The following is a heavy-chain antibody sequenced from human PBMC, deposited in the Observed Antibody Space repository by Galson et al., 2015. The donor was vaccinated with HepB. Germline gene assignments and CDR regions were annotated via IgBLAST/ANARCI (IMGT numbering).Heavy chain of an antibody. CDR1: GFMFSNYG. D-gene: IGHD5/OR15-5a*01. CDR3: VKDFWPYISVCVGDS. J-gene: IGHJ4*02. CDR2: IWFDGGNK. V-gene: IGHV3-33*03. Sequence: SLRLSCAASGFMFSNYGMHWVRQAPGKGLEWMASIWFDGGNKYYADSVKGRFTISRDNSNNTVSLQMNSLRAEDTALYYCVKDFWPYISVCVGDSWGQGTLVTVSS.